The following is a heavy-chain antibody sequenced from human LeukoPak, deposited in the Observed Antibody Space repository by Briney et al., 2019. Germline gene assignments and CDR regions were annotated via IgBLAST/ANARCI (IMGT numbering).Heavy chain of an antibody. D-gene: IGHD3-10*01. V-gene: IGHV3-23*01. CDR3: AKEGILSYGSGSKWVDV. Sequence: PGGSLRLSCAASGFTFSSYAMSWVRQAPGKGLEWVSAISGSDGTTYYADSVKGRFTISRDNSKNTLYLQMDSLRAEDTAIYYCAKEGILSYGSGSKWVDVWGQGTMVTVSS. CDR1: GFTFSSYA. CDR2: ISGSDGTT. J-gene: IGHJ3*01.